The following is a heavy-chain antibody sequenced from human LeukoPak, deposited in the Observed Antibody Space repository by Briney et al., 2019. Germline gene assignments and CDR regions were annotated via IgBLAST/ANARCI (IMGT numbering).Heavy chain of an antibody. Sequence: GGSLRLSCAASRFTFNSYAMSWVRQAPGKGLEWVANIKQDGSEKYYVDSVKGRFTISRDNAKNSLYLQMNSLRAEDTAVYYCASYSGSYYISYAFDIWGQGTMVTVSS. CDR3: ASYSGSYYISYAFDI. V-gene: IGHV3-7*01. J-gene: IGHJ3*02. D-gene: IGHD1-26*01. CDR1: RFTFNSYA. CDR2: IKQDGSEK.